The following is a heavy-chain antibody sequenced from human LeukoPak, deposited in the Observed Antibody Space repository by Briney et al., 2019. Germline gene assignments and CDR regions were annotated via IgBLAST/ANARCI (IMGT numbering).Heavy chain of an antibody. V-gene: IGHV3-48*04. CDR1: GFTFSSYR. J-gene: IGHJ4*02. D-gene: IGHD1-7*01. CDR3: ARVNYVSSGWGAPFDH. CDR2: ITETGSII. Sequence: GGSLRLSCAASGFTFSSYRMSWVRQTPGKGLEWLSYITETGSIIYYADSVKGRFAISRDNAKNSLYLQINSLRAEDTAVYYCARVNYVSSGWGAPFDHWGQGTLVTVSS.